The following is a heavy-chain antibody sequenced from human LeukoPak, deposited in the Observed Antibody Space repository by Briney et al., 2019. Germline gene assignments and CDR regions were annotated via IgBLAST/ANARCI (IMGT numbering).Heavy chain of an antibody. CDR3: ARPIQLWSKDAFDI. D-gene: IGHD5-18*01. J-gene: IGHJ3*02. CDR2: INHSGST. V-gene: IGHV4-34*01. CDR1: GGSFSGYY. Sequence: SETLSLTCAVYGGSFSGYYWSWLRQPPGKGLEWIGEINHSGSTNYNPSLKSRVTISVDTSQNQFSLQLTSVTAADTAVYYCARPIQLWSKDAFDIWGQGTMVTVSS.